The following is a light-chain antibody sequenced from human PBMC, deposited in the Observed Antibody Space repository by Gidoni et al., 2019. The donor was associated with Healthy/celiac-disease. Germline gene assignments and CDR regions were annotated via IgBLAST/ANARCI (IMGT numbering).Light chain of an antibody. CDR3: QAWDSSTDVV. V-gene: IGLV3-1*01. Sequence: SYQLTQPPSVSVSPGQTASITCSGDKSGDKYACWYQQKPGQSPVLVIYQDSKRPSGIPERFSGSNSGNTATLTISGTQAMDEAVYYCQAWDSSTDVVFGGGTKLTVL. J-gene: IGLJ2*01. CDR1: KSGDKY. CDR2: QDS.